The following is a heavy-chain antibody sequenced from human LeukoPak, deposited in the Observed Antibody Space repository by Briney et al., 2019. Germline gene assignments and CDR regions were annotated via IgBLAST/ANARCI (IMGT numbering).Heavy chain of an antibody. D-gene: IGHD6-13*01. J-gene: IGHJ5*02. V-gene: IGHV4-59*01. CDR3: ARESWYRWFDP. CDR1: GGSISSYY. Sequence: SETLSLTCTVSGGSISSYYWSWIRQPPGKGLEWIGYIYYSGSTNYNPSLKSRVTISVDASKNQFSLKLSSVTAADTAVYYCARESWYRWFDPWGQGTLVTVSS. CDR2: IYYSGST.